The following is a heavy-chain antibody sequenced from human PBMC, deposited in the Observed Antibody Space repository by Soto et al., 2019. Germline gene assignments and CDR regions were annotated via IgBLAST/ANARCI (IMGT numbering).Heavy chain of an antibody. V-gene: IGHV1-18*01. CDR1: GYTFNRYA. CDR2: INGDTLEA. J-gene: IGHJ5*02. CDR3: ARARPTDH. Sequence: QVQLVQSGAEVRKPGASVTVSCKASGYTFNRYAISWLRQAPGQGPEWMGWINGDTLEASYARKFQGRVTLTRNTSTSPVYMELRRVRDDDTAVYYCARARPTDHWGQGTLVTVSS.